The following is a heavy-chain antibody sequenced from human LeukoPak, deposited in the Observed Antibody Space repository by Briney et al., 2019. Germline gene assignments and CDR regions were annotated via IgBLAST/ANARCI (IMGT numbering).Heavy chain of an antibody. J-gene: IGHJ4*02. CDR2: IDIYSTKT. CDR1: GFTFSTYA. V-gene: IGHV3-23*05. CDR3: ARDHKADF. Sequence: QTGGSLGLSCATSGFTFSTYAMTWVRQAPGKGLEWVSAIDIYSTKTNYADSVKGRFTISRDNSKNTLYLQMNSLRGEDTAIYYCARDHKADFWGQGTLVTVSS.